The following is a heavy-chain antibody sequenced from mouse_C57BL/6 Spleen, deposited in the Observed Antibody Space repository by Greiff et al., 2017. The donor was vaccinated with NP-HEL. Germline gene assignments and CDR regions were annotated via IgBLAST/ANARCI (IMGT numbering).Heavy chain of an antibody. D-gene: IGHD2-5*01. CDR2: IDPSDSYT. CDR1: GYTFTSYW. CDR3: ARSGYSNYGNAMDY. J-gene: IGHJ4*01. V-gene: IGHV1-69*01. Sequence: VQLQQPGAELVMPGASVKLSCKASGYTFTSYWMHWVKQRPGQGLEWIGEIDPSDSYTNYNQKFKGKSTLTVDKSSSTAYMQLSSLTSEDSAVYYCARSGYSNYGNAMDYWGQGTSVTVSS.